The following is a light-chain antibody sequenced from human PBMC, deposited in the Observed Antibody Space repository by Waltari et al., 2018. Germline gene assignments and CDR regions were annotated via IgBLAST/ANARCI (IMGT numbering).Light chain of an antibody. CDR3: QSDDSSNKKI. Sequence: NFRLTQPHSVSESPGKTVTISCPVSSGTIAHKHLQWTQQRPGSAPTTVIYDDNQRPSGVPDRFSGSIDSSANSASLTISGLKADDEADYYCQSDDSSNKKIFGGGTKLTVL. V-gene: IGLV6-57*02. CDR1: SGTIAHKH. CDR2: DDN. J-gene: IGLJ2*01.